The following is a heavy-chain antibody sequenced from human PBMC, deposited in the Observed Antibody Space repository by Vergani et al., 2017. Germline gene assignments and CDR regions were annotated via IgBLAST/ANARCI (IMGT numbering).Heavy chain of an antibody. V-gene: IGHV3-15*01. CDR3: TTDPRYCGDGSCYWLRDHHYYGMDV. CDR1: GFSFRNAW. J-gene: IGHJ6*02. CDR2: IKSTFDRGTT. Sequence: EVQLVESGGGIVKPGGSLRLSCLASGFSFRNAWMTWVRRTPGKGLEWVGRIKSTFDRGTTDYAAAVKGRFTISRDDSKNTLFLQMNGLKTEDIGVYYCTTDPRYCGDGSCYWLRDHHYYGMDVWGQGTTVTVSS. D-gene: IGHD2-21*01.